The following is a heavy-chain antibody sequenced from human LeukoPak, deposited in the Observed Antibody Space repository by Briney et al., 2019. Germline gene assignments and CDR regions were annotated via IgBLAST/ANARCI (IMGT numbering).Heavy chain of an antibody. J-gene: IGHJ4*02. CDR1: RFTFSSYW. Sequence: GGSLRLSCAASRFTFSSYWMTWVRQAPGKGLEWVANIKQDGSEKYYVDSVKGRFTISRDNAKNSLDLQMNSLRAKDTAVYYCARGRLGLDYWGQGILVTVSS. CDR3: ARGRLGLDY. CDR2: IKQDGSEK. D-gene: IGHD5/OR15-5a*01. V-gene: IGHV3-7*04.